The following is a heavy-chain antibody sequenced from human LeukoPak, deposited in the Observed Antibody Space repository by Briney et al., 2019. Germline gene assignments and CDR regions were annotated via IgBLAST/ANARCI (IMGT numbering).Heavy chain of an antibody. D-gene: IGHD3-16*01. CDR1: GFTFSGYS. CDR3: AKASLCSSAACYAFDI. J-gene: IGHJ3*02. V-gene: IGHV3-23*01. CDR2: ISPSGGAT. Sequence: GGSLRLSCAASGFTFSGYSMNWVRQAPGKGLEWVSGISPSGGATSYTDSVKGRFTISRDNSKNTLHLQMDSLRAEDTAIYYCAKASLCSSAACYAFDIWGQGTMVTVSS.